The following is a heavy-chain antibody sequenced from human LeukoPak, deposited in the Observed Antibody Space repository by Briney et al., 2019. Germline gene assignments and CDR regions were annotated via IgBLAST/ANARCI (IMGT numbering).Heavy chain of an antibody. V-gene: IGHV3-7*01. Sequence: GGSLRLSCAASGFTFNKSWMSWVRQAPGKGPEWVANIKEDGTQKYYVDSVRGRFTISRDNAENSLYLQMNSLRDEDTAVYYCARESRQWLVLGGVDYWGQGTLVTVSS. D-gene: IGHD6-19*01. CDR1: GFTFNKSW. CDR2: IKEDGTQK. CDR3: ARESRQWLVLGGVDY. J-gene: IGHJ4*02.